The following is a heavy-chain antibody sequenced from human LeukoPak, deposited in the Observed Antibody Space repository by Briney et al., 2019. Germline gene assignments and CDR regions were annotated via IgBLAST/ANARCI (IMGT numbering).Heavy chain of an antibody. CDR2: INPRGGST. D-gene: IGHD1-7*01. CDR1: GYTSTTYY. J-gene: IGHJ4*02. CDR3: ARGGGPGNYPFDF. V-gene: IGHV1-46*01. Sequence: GASVKVSCKASGYTSTTYYMHWVRQAPGQGLEWVGIINPRGGSTTYAQKFQGRVTMTRDTSTSRVYMELSSLKSDDTAVYYCARGGGPGNYPFDFWGQGTLVTVSS.